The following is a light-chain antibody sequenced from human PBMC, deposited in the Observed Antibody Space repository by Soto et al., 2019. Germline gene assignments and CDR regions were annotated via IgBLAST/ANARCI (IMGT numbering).Light chain of an antibody. CDR3: SSYSTTSSPHVL. CDR1: RSDVGRYNY. CDR2: EVT. Sequence: QSALTQPASVSGSPGQSITISCTGTRSDVGRYNYVSWYQQHPGKAPKLLIYEVTYRPSGVSTRFSASKSGSTASLTISGIQAEDEADYYCSSYSTTSSPHVLFGGATKLTVL. J-gene: IGLJ2*01. V-gene: IGLV2-14*01.